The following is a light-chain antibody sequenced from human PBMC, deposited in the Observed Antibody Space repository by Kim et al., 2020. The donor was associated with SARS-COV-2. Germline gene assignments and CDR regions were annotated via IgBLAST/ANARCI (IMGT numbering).Light chain of an antibody. CDR1: QCISRA. CDR3: QQSSSYPPLT. CDR2: DAS. Sequence: SVGDSVTITCRARQCISRALAWYQQRPGKAPKLLIYDASTLERGVPSRFACGGFGTHFTLTISSLQPEDFATYYCQQSSSYPPLTFGGGTKVDIK. J-gene: IGKJ4*01. V-gene: IGKV1-13*02.